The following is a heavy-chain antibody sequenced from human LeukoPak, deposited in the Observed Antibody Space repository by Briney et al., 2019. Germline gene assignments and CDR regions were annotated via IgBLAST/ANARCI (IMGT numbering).Heavy chain of an antibody. CDR3: ARGARITMIVVVPNWFDP. CDR2: IYYSGST. Sequence: SETLSLTCTVSGGSISSGDYYWSWIRQPPGKCLEWIGHIYYSGSTYYNPSLKSRVTISVDTSKNQFSLKLSSVTAADTAVYYCARGARITMIVVVPNWFDPWGQGTLVTVSS. V-gene: IGHV4-30-4*08. CDR1: GGSISSGDYY. D-gene: IGHD3-22*01. J-gene: IGHJ5*02.